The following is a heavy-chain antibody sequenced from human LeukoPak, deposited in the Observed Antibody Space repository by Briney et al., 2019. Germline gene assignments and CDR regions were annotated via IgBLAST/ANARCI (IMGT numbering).Heavy chain of an antibody. CDR1: GFTFSSYA. CDR2: ISGSGGST. Sequence: PGGSLRLSCAASGFTFSSYAMSWVRQAPGKGLEWVSAISGSGGSTYYADSVKGRFTISRDNSKNTLYLQMNSLRAEDTAVYYCARVSLRGIYIVVVPAAILDDWGQGTLVTVSS. CDR3: ARVSLRGIYIVVVPAAILDD. V-gene: IGHV3-23*01. D-gene: IGHD2-2*01. J-gene: IGHJ4*02.